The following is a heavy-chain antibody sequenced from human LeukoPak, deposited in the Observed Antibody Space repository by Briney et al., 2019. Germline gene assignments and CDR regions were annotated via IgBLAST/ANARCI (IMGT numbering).Heavy chain of an antibody. J-gene: IGHJ4*02. V-gene: IGHV3-53*04. D-gene: IGHD3-3*01. CDR3: ARVTYYDFWSGLDY. Sequence: PGGSLRLSCAASGFTVSSNYMSWVRQAPGKGLEWVSVIYSGGSTYYADSVKGRFTISRHNSKNTLYLQMNSLRAEDTAVYYCARVTYYDFWSGLDYWGQGTLVTVSS. CDR1: GFTVSSNY. CDR2: IYSGGST.